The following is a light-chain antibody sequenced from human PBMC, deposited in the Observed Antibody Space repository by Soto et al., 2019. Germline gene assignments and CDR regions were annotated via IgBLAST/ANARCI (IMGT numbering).Light chain of an antibody. J-gene: IGKJ1*01. CDR1: QSISSW. CDR2: KAS. CDR3: QQYNYNWT. V-gene: IGKV1-5*03. Sequence: DIQMTQSPSTLSASVGDRVTITCRASQSISSWLAWYQQKPGKAPRLLIYKASNLEGGGPSRFSGSGSGTEFTLTISSLQPDESATYYCQQYNYNWTFGQGTKVEIK.